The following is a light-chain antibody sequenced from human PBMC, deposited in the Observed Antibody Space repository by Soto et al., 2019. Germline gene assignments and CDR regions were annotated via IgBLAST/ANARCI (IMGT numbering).Light chain of an antibody. CDR1: QSVSNNY. J-gene: IGKJ1*01. V-gene: IGKV3-20*01. CDR3: QQYGSSPWT. Sequence: ESGLTQPPGTLSLSPGERATLSCRASQSVSNNYIAWYQQKPGQAPRLLIYGASSRATGVPDRFSGSGSGTDFTLTISRLEPEDFAVYYCQQYGSSPWTFGQGTKVEIK. CDR2: GAS.